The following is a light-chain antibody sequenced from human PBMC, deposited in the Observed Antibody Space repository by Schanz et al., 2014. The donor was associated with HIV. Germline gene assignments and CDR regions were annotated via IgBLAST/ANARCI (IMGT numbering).Light chain of an antibody. Sequence: EVVLTQSPATLSLSPGERATLSCRASQSVSSYLVWYQQKPGQAPRLLIYDASNRATGIPARFSGSGSGTDFTLTISSLEPEDFAVYYCQQYGSSYTFGQGTKLEIK. CDR1: QSVSSY. CDR2: DAS. J-gene: IGKJ2*01. V-gene: IGKV3-11*01. CDR3: QQYGSSYT.